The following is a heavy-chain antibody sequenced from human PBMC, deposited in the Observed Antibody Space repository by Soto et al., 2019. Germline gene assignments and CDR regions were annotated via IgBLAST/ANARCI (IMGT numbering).Heavy chain of an antibody. CDR1: GYTLTELS. J-gene: IGHJ3*02. D-gene: IGHD3-3*01. CDR3: ATEGLLRFLEWLYAFDI. Sequence: ASVKVSCKVSGYTLTELSMHWVRQAPGKGLEWMGGFDPEDGETIYAQKFQGRVTMTEDTSTDTAYMELSSLRSEDTAVYYCATEGLLRFLEWLYAFDIWGQGTMVTVSS. V-gene: IGHV1-24*01. CDR2: FDPEDGET.